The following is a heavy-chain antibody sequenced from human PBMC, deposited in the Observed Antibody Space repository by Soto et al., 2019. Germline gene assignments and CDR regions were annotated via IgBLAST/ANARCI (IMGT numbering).Heavy chain of an antibody. V-gene: IGHV1-8*01. D-gene: IGHD2-8*01. CDR2: ISPDSGKT. CDR1: GYSLTDNG. Sequence: ASVKVSCKASGYSLTDNGITWVRQASGQGLEYVGWISPDSGKTDYAQKFQGRVTMTRDTSINTVYMELSSLRSDDTAVYYCARMYGYYYYYMDVWGKGTTVTVFS. CDR3: ARMYGYYYYYMDV. J-gene: IGHJ6*03.